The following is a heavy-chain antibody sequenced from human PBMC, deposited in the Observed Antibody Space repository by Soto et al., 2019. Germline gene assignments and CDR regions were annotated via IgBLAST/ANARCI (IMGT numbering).Heavy chain of an antibody. V-gene: IGHV1-18*01. Sequence: GASVKVSCKASGYTFTSYGISWVRQAPGQGLEWMGRISAYNGNTNYAQKFQGRVTMTTDTSTSTVYMELSSLRSEDTAVYYCARVKDLGYCSSTSCYGLDYWGQGTLVTVSS. CDR3: ARVKDLGYCSSTSCYGLDY. D-gene: IGHD2-2*01. CDR1: GYTFTSYG. J-gene: IGHJ4*02. CDR2: ISAYNGNT.